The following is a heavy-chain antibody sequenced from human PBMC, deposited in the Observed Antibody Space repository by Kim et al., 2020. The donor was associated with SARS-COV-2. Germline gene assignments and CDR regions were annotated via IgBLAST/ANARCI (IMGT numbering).Heavy chain of an antibody. V-gene: IGHV4-30-2*05. CDR3: ARVSGTTGVIDY. J-gene: IGHJ4*02. D-gene: IGHD1-7*01. Sequence: YYNPSLKSRVTISVDTSKNQFSLKLSSVTAADTAVYYCARVSGTTGVIDYWGQGTLVTVSS.